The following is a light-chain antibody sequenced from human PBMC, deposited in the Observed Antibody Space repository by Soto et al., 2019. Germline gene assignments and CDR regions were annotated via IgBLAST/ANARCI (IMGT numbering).Light chain of an antibody. J-gene: IGKJ1*01. CDR3: KQYGSSGT. CDR1: ESVSSNY. CDR2: GAS. Sequence: ESVLTQALGSLSQAPGERAKLSSSASESVSSNYLAWYQQEPGQAPRLLIYGASNRATGIPARFSGSGSVTDFTLTISALETEDFAVYYCKQYGSSGTFGQGTKVDIK. V-gene: IGKV3-20*01.